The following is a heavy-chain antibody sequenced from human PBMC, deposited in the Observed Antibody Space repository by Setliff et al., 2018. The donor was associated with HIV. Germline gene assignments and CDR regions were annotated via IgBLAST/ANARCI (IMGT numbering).Heavy chain of an antibody. CDR3: ARLQDSSGYYRY. V-gene: IGHV4-4*08. CDR1: GGSFSNYY. J-gene: IGHJ4*02. CDR2: IYTSGST. Sequence: SETLSLTCTVSGGSFSNYYWSWIRQPPGKGLEWIGYIYTSGSTNYNPSLRSRVTISVDTSKNQFSLKLSSVTAADTAVYYCARLQDSSGYYRYWGQGTLVTVSS. D-gene: IGHD3-22*01.